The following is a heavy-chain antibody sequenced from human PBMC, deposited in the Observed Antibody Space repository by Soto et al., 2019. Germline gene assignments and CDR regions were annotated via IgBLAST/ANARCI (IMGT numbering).Heavy chain of an antibody. J-gene: IGHJ6*02. V-gene: IGHV1-69*01. CDR3: ARGETYLGV. CDR1: RDTFNKYA. CDR2: IIPIFSSR. Sequence: QVQLVQSGAEVKKPGSSVKVSCKTSRDTFNKYAFNWVRQAPGQGLEWMGWIIPIFSSRNYADKFQGRVTITAAHSTSTAYTELTSLRFEDTAVYYCARGETYLGVWGQGPTVTVSS. D-gene: IGHD3-16*01.